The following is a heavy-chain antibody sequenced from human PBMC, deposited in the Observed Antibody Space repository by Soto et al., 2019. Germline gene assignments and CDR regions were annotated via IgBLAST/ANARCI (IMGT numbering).Heavy chain of an antibody. CDR2: IKHNADGAAT. V-gene: IGHV3-15*07. D-gene: IGHD6-19*01. Sequence: GGSLRLSCAASGFSFSDAWMNWVRQAPGKGLEWVARIKHNADGAATHYAAPVRGRFIISRDDSKDTVFLQMDSLKTEDTAVYYCTTDSPSSSAWANDYWGQGALVTVSS. J-gene: IGHJ4*02. CDR1: GFSFSDAW. CDR3: TTDSPSSSAWANDY.